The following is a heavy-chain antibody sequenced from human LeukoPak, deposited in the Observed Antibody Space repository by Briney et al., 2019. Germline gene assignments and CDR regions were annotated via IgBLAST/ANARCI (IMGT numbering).Heavy chain of an antibody. J-gene: IGHJ4*02. CDR3: ASDHGAY. CDR1: GFTFSSYG. D-gene: IGHD1-26*01. CDR2: IWYDGGNK. Sequence: GGSLRLSCAASGFTFSSYGMHWVRQAPGKGLEWVAVIWYDGGNKYYADSVRGRFTISRDNSKSTLYLQMNSLRAEDTAVYYCASDHGAYWGQGTLVTVSS. V-gene: IGHV3-33*01.